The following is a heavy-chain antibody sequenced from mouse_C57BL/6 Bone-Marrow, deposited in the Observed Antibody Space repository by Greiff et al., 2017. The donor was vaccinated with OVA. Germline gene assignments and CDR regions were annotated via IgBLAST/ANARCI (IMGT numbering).Heavy chain of an antibody. CDR1: GYTFTSYW. Sequence: QVQLQQPGTELVKPGASVKLSCKASGYTFTSYWMHWVKQRPGQGLEWIGNINPSNVGTNYNEKFKSKATLTVDKSSSTAYMQLSSLTSEDSAVYYCAYGSSPYYYAMDYWGQGTSVTVSS. J-gene: IGHJ4*01. V-gene: IGHV1-53*01. CDR3: AYGSSPYYYAMDY. CDR2: INPSNVGT. D-gene: IGHD1-1*01.